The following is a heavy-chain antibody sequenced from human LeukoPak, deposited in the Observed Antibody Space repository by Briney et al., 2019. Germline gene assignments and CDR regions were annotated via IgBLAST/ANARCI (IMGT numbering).Heavy chain of an antibody. CDR1: IFTFSSYG. Sequence: PGGSLRLSRAACIFTFSSYGMHWVRQAPGKGLEWVAFIRYEGSNKYYTDSVKGRFTISRDNSMNTLYLQVNSLRAEDTAGYYWAKPWGYYDSSGHGDYWGQGTLVTVSS. V-gene: IGHV3-30*02. CDR2: IRYEGSNK. D-gene: IGHD3-22*01. CDR3: AKPWGYYDSSGHGDY. J-gene: IGHJ4*02.